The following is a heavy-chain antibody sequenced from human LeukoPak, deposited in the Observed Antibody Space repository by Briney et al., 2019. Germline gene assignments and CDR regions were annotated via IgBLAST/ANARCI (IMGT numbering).Heavy chain of an antibody. CDR3: ASDKTGDYYFDN. CDR1: GYSISSSYY. V-gene: IGHV4-38-2*01. J-gene: IGHJ4*02. D-gene: IGHD1-1*01. Sequence: PETLSLTCAVSGYSISSSYYWGWMRQPPGKGLEWIGSIYHSGNTYYNPSLKSRVTISLDTSKSQFSLKLSSVTAADTAVYYCASDKTGDYYFDNWGQGSLVTVSS. CDR2: IYHSGNT.